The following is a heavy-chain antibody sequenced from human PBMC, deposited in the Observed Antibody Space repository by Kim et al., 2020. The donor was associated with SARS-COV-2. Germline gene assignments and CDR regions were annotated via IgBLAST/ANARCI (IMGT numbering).Heavy chain of an antibody. J-gene: IGHJ4*02. CDR3: ARGYYDSSGYYYVGYFDY. D-gene: IGHD3-22*01. V-gene: IGHV3-30*01. Sequence: KGRFTISRDNSKNTLYLQMNSLRAEATAVYYCARGYYDSSGYYYVGYFDYWGQGTLVTVSS.